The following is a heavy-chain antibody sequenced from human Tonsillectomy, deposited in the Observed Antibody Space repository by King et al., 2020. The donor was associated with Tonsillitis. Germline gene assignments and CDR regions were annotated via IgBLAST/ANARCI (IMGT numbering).Heavy chain of an antibody. CDR1: GFTFSSYA. V-gene: IGHV3-23*03. CDR3: AKVLMTTNWFDP. J-gene: IGHJ5*02. D-gene: IGHD4-11*01. Sequence: VQLVESGGGLVQPGGSLRLSCAASGFTFSSYAKSWVRQAPGKGLEWVSVIYSGGSSTYYADSVKGRFTISRDNSKNTLYLQMNSLRAEDTAVYYCAKVLMTTNWFDPWGQGTLVTVSS. CDR2: IYSGGSST.